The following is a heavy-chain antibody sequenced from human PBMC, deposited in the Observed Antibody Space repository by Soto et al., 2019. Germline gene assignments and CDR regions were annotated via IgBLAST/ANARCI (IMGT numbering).Heavy chain of an antibody. J-gene: IGHJ6*01. Sequence: GAAVMCSFNDSGYTFTSYVISWVRQAPGQVLEWMGWISAYNGNTNYAQNLQGRVTMTTDTSTSTAYMELRRLRSDDTAVYYCARREVEYSSACYYYVMDVGGQGTMVAVSS. V-gene: IGHV1-18*04. D-gene: IGHD6-6*01. CDR2: ISAYNGNT. CDR1: GYTFTSYV. CDR3: ARREVEYSSACYYYVMDV.